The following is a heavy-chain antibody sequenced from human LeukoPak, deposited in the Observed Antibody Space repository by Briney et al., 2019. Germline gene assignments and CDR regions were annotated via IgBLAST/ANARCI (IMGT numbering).Heavy chain of an antibody. Sequence: PSETLSLTCTVSGGSISSGGYYWSWIRQHPGKGLEWIGYIYYSGSTNYNPSLKSRVTISVDTSKNQFSLKLSSVTAADTAVYYCARGRTTVTYSYYYYYGMDVWGQGTTVTVSS. V-gene: IGHV4-31*03. J-gene: IGHJ6*02. CDR1: GGSISSGGYY. D-gene: IGHD4-11*01. CDR3: ARGRTTVTYSYYYYYGMDV. CDR2: IYYSGST.